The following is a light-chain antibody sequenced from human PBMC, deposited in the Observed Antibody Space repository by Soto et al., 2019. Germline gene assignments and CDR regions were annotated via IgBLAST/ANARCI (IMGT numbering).Light chain of an antibody. Sequence: TQSASSLSSPVREKIIITCGASQTISSWLAWYQQKPGKAPPLLIYDASTLERGVPSRFSGTGSGTEFTLSIYSLQPDDFTPYCSAVYESSSISLCQRTRLDI. CDR2: DAS. V-gene: IGKV1-5*01. CDR3: AVYESSSIS. J-gene: IGKJ5*01. CDR1: QTISSW.